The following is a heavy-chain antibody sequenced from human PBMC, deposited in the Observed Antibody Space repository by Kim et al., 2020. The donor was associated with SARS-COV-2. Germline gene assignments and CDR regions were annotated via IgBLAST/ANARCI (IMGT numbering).Heavy chain of an antibody. CDR3: AGGLGSWYQASRGMDV. V-gene: IGHV4-4*07. J-gene: IGHJ6*02. CDR2: IYTSGST. Sequence: SETLSLTCTVSGGSISSYYWSWIRQPAGKGLEWIGRIYTSGSTNYNPSLKSRVTMSVDTSKNQFSLKLSSVTAADTAVYYCAGGLGSWYQASRGMDVWGQGTTVTVSS. CDR1: GGSISSYY. D-gene: IGHD6-13*01.